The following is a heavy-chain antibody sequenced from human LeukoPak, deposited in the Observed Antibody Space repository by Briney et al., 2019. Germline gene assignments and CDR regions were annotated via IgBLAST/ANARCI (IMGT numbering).Heavy chain of an antibody. CDR3: ARDSSGYQVVAFDI. CDR1: GYTFTSYG. CDR2: ISAYNGNT. V-gene: IGHV1-18*01. Sequence: ASVKVSCKASGYTFTSYGISWVRQAPGQGLEWMGWISAYNGNTNYAQKLQGRVTMTTDTSTSTAYMELRSLRSDDTAVYYCARDSSGYQVVAFDIWGQGTMVTVSS. D-gene: IGHD3-22*01. J-gene: IGHJ3*02.